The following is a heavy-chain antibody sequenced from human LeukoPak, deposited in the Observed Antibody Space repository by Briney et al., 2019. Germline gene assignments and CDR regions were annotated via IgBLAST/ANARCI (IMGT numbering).Heavy chain of an antibody. V-gene: IGHV1-46*01. Sequence: ASVKVSCKASGYTFTSYYMHWVRQAPGQGLECMGIINPSGGSTSYAQKFQGRVTMTRDTSTSTVYMELSSLRSEDTAVYYCARDSYSSSEHYYYYYGMDVWGQGTTVTVSS. CDR2: INPSGGST. CDR1: GYTFTSYY. CDR3: ARDSYSSSEHYYYYYGMDV. J-gene: IGHJ6*02. D-gene: IGHD6-6*01.